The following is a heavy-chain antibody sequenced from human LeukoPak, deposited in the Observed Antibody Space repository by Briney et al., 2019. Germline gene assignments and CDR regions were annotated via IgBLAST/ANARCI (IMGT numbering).Heavy chain of an antibody. Sequence: SETLSLTCSVSGGSISSSSYYWGWIRQPPGKGLEWIGSISYSGSTYYNPSLKSRVTISVDTSKNQFSLKLSSVTAADTAVYYCARSVEGYCSGGSCYSYYYYMDVWGKGTTVTVSS. J-gene: IGHJ6*03. CDR3: ARSVEGYCSGGSCYSYYYYMDV. CDR2: ISYSGST. V-gene: IGHV4-39*01. D-gene: IGHD2-15*01. CDR1: GGSISSSSYY.